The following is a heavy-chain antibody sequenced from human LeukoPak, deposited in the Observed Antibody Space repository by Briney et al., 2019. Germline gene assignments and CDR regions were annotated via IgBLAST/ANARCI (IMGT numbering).Heavy chain of an antibody. V-gene: IGHV3-7*03. Sequence: GGSLRLSCAASGFTFSSYWMSWVRQAPGKGLEWAANIKQDGSEKYYVDSVKGRFTISRDNAKNSLYLQMNSLRAEDTAVYYCARDAVTYASSFDYWGQGTLVTVSS. CDR1: GFTFSSYW. CDR2: IKQDGSEK. J-gene: IGHJ4*02. CDR3: ARDAVTYASSFDY. D-gene: IGHD1-14*01.